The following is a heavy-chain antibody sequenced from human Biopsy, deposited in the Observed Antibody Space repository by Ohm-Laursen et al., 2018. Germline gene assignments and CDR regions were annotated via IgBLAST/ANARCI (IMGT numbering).Heavy chain of an antibody. CDR3: ARGYSRRVSIFEASIYWFDT. D-gene: IGHD6-6*01. Sequence: ASVKVSCKASGYSFSTYDVNWVRQARGQGLEWMGWMIPSSGKTGYAQRFQGRVTLTMNTSISTAYMELSGLRSEDTAVYFCARGYSRRVSIFEASIYWFDTWGQGTWSPSSQ. CDR1: GYSFSTYD. V-gene: IGHV1-8*01. J-gene: IGHJ5*02. CDR2: MIPSSGKT.